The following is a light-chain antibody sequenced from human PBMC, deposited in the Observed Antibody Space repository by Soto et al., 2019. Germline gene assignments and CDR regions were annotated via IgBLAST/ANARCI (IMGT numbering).Light chain of an antibody. Sequence: QSVLTQPASVSGSPGQSITISCTGTGSALVNYNLVSWYQQPPGQAPRLVIYESTKRPSGVSNRFSASKTGRTASLTISGLQPEDEADYYCCSYAGSSSVVFGGGTKVTVL. V-gene: IGLV2-23*01. J-gene: IGLJ2*01. CDR3: CSYAGSSSVV. CDR1: GSALVNYNL. CDR2: EST.